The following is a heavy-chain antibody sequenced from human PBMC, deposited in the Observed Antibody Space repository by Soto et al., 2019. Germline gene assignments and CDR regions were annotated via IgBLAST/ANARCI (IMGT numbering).Heavy chain of an antibody. Sequence: GGSLRLSCAASRFTFSSYTMHWVRQAPGKGLEWVAVISYDGSNKYYADSVKGRFTISRDNSKNRLYLQMNSLRAEDTAVYYCARALSGGWYFDNWGQGSLVTVSS. J-gene: IGHJ4*02. CDR3: ARALSGGWYFDN. D-gene: IGHD6-19*01. CDR2: ISYDGSNK. V-gene: IGHV3-30-3*01. CDR1: RFTFSSYT.